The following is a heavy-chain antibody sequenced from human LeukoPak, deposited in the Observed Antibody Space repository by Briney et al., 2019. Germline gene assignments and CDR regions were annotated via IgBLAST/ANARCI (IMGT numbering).Heavy chain of an antibody. V-gene: IGHV1-8*01. CDR3: ARGPPNWGYDY. Sequence: ASVKVSCKASGYTFTSYAFNWVRQATGQRPEWMGWMSPNSGDTGYAQKFQDRVTMTRNTSINTAYMELSSLRSDDTAVYYCARGPPNWGYDYWGPGTLVTVSS. J-gene: IGHJ4*02. CDR1: GYTFTSYA. CDR2: MSPNSGDT. D-gene: IGHD7-27*01.